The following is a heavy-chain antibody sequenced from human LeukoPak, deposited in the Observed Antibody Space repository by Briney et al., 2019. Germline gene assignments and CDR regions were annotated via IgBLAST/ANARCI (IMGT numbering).Heavy chain of an antibody. J-gene: IGHJ4*02. CDR3: SRRGPPDFDS. CDR2: IRGSGDAV. Sequence: GGSLRLSCAASGFTFSSYSMNWVRQAPGKGLEWISCIRGSGDAVSYADSVKGRFTISRDNAKNSVFLQMNSLRAEDTAIYYCSRRGPPDFDSWGQGTLVTVS. V-gene: IGHV3-48*04. CDR1: GFTFSSYS.